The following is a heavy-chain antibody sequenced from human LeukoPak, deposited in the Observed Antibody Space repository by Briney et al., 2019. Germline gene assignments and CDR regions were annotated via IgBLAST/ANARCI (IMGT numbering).Heavy chain of an antibody. J-gene: IGHJ4*02. Sequence: SETLSLTCTVSGGSISSSSYYWGWIRQPPGKGLEWFGGIYYSGSTYYNPSLKSRVTISVDTSKNQFSLKLSSVTAADTAVYYCARLSRNPGYSSGWPYFDYWGQGTLVTVSS. CDR3: ARLSRNPGYSSGWPYFDY. CDR1: GGSISSSSYY. CDR2: IYYSGST. V-gene: IGHV4-39*01. D-gene: IGHD6-19*01.